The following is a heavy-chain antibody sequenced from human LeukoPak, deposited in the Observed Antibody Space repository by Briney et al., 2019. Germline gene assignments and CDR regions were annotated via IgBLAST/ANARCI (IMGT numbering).Heavy chain of an antibody. Sequence: PGGSLRLSCAASGFTFDDYGMSWVRQALGKGLEWVSDINWNGGRTGYADSVKGRFTISRDNAKKSLYLQMNSLRAEDTAVYYCAKDESPLTTQWEAFDYWGQGTLVTVSS. J-gene: IGHJ4*02. CDR3: AKDESPLTTQWEAFDY. V-gene: IGHV3-20*04. D-gene: IGHD1-26*01. CDR2: INWNGGRT. CDR1: GFTFDDYG.